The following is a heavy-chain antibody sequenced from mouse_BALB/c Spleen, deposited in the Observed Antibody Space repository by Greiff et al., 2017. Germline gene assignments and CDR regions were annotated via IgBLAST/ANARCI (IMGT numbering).Heavy chain of an antibody. J-gene: IGHJ4*01. CDR2: IDPANGNT. CDR3: AKEGYDPYAMDY. CDR1: GFNIKDTY. V-gene: IGHV14-3*02. D-gene: IGHD2-3*01. Sequence: VHVKQSGAELVKPGASVKLSCTASGFNIKDTYMHWVKQRPEQGLEWIGRIDPANGNTKYDPKFQGKATITADTSSNTAYLQLSSLTSEDTAVYYCAKEGYDPYAMDYWGQGTSVTVSS.